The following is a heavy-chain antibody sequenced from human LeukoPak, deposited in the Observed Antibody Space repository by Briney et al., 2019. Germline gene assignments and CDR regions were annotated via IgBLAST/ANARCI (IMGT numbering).Heavy chain of an antibody. CDR3: ARSINPDY. J-gene: IGHJ4*02. Sequence: PGGXXRLSCAASGFTFSRYWMHWVRQAPGKGLVWVSRINSDASRTTYAHSVKRLFTISRDNAKNTLYMQVNSLRAEDTAVYYCARSINPDYWGQGTLVTVSS. CDR1: GFTFSRYW. V-gene: IGHV3-74*01. CDR2: INSDASRT. D-gene: IGHD5-24*01.